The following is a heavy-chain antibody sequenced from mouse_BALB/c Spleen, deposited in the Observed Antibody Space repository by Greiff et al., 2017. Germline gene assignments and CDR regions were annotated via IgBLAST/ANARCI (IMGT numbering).Heavy chain of an antibody. CDR3: ARSLYYGSPLAY. J-gene: IGHJ3*01. CDR2: INPNNGGT. V-gene: IGHV1-18*01. D-gene: IGHD1-1*01. CDR1: GYTFTDYN. Sequence: VQLQQSGPELVKPGASVKIPCKASGYTFTDYNMDWVKQSHGKSLEWIGDINPNNGGTIYNQKFKGKATLTVDKSSSTAYMELRSLTSEDTAVYYCARSLYYGSPLAYWGQGTLVTVSA.